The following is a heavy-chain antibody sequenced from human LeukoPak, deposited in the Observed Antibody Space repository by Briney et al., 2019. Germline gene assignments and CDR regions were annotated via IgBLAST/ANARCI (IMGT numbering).Heavy chain of an antibody. CDR1: GGSISSGGYY. Sequence: SETLSLTCTVSGGSISSGGYYWSWIRQHPGKGLEWIGYIHYSGSTYYNPSLKSRVTISVDTSKNQFSLKLSSVTAADTAVYYCARVANPSNYYYGMDVWGQGTTVTVSS. CDR2: IHYSGST. V-gene: IGHV4-31*03. J-gene: IGHJ6*02. CDR3: ARVANPSNYYYGMDV. D-gene: IGHD2-15*01.